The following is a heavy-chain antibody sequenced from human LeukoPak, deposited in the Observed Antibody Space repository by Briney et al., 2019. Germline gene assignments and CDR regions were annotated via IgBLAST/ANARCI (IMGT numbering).Heavy chain of an antibody. Sequence: SGGSLRLSFAASGFTFSSYSMNWVRRAPGKGLEWVSYISSSSSTIYYADSVKGRFTISRDNAKNSLYLQMNSLRAEDTAVYYCARGGYSSGYYGVDYWGQGTLVTVSS. CDR2: ISSSSSTI. J-gene: IGHJ4*02. D-gene: IGHD3-22*01. CDR1: GFTFSSYS. V-gene: IGHV3-48*01. CDR3: ARGGYSSGYYGVDY.